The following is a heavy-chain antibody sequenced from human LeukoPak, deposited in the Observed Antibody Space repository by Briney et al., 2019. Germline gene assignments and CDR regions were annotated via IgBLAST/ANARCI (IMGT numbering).Heavy chain of an antibody. V-gene: IGHV3-23*01. J-gene: IGHJ3*02. Sequence: GGSLRLSCAASGFTFSSYAMSWVRQAPGKWLEWVSTISGSGGSTYYADSVKGRFTISRDNSKNTLYLQMNSLRAEDTAVYYCAKDLHRIPRGAFDIWGQGTMVTVSS. CDR3: AKDLHRIPRGAFDI. CDR2: ISGSGGST. D-gene: IGHD3-10*01. CDR1: GFTFSSYA.